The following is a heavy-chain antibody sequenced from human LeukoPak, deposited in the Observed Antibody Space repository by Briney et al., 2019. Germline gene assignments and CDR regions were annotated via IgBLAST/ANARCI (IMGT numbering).Heavy chain of an antibody. V-gene: IGHV4-34*01. J-gene: IGHJ5*02. CDR1: GGSFSGFY. CDR2: INHSGST. CDR3: ARGGIIGTTNNWFDP. D-gene: IGHD1-20*01. Sequence: SETLSLTCAVYGGSFSGFYWSWLRQPPGQGLEWIGEINHSGSTYYNPSLKSRTTMSVDTSENQFSLRLSSVTAADTAMYYCARGGIIGTTNNWFDPWGQANLVTVSS.